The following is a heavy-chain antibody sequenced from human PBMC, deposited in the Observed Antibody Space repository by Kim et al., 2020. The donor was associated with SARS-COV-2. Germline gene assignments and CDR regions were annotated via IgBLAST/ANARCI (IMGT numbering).Heavy chain of an antibody. D-gene: IGHD7-27*01. CDR3: AKGWGYYYYYGMDV. J-gene: IGHJ6*02. CDR2: ISGSGGST. CDR1: GFTFSSYA. Sequence: GGSLRLSCAASGFTFSSYAMSWVRQAPGKGLEWVSAISGSGGSTYYADSVKGRFTISRDNSKNTLYLQMNSLRAEDMAVYYCAKGWGYYYYYGMDVWGQGTTVTVSS. V-gene: IGHV3-23*01.